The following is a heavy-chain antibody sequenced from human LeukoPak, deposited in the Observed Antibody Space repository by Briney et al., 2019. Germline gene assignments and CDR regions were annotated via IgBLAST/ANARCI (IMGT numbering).Heavy chain of an antibody. J-gene: IGHJ6*04. Sequence: GGSLRLSCAASGFTFSSYAMHWVRQAPGKGLEWVAVISYDGSNKYYADSVKGRFTISRDNSKNTLYLQMNSLRAEDTAVYYCARYRWVPVAGPVYYYYYGMDVWGKGTTVTVSS. CDR1: GFTFSSYA. CDR3: ARYRWVPVAGPVYYYYYGMDV. D-gene: IGHD6-19*01. V-gene: IGHV3-30*04. CDR2: ISYDGSNK.